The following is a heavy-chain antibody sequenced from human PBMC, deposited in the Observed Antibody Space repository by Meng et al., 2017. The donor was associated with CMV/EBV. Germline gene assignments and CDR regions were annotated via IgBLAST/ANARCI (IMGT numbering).Heavy chain of an antibody. J-gene: IGHJ5*02. CDR3: ARHCSGGSCYLRP. V-gene: IGHV5-10-1*01. CDR1: DSFTNYW. Sequence: CKGSDSFTNYWISWVRQMPGKGLEWMGRIDPSDSYTNYSPSFQGHVTISADKSIRTAYLQWSSLKASDTAMYYCARHCSGGSCYLRPWGQGTLVTVSS. D-gene: IGHD2-15*01. CDR2: IDPSDSYT.